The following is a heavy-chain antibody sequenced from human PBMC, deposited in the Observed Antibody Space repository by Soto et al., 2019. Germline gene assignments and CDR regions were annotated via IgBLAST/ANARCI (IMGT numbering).Heavy chain of an antibody. CDR3: ATVDNYYGSVF. CDR1: GSTFSNYG. J-gene: IGHJ4*02. Sequence: QVQLVESGGGVVQPGTSLRLSCAASGSTFSNYGMHWVRQAPGKGLGWVAVVWYDGTTKFYPDSVKGRFTISRDNSNNPLYLQMNSLRVEDTAVYYCATVDNYYGSVFWGQGTLVTVSS. V-gene: IGHV3-33*01. D-gene: IGHD3-10*01. CDR2: VWYDGTTK.